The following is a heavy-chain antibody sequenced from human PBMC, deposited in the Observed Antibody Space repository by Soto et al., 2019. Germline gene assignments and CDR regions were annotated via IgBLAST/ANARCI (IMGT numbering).Heavy chain of an antibody. D-gene: IGHD3-3*01. Sequence: EVQLVESGGGLVQPGGSLRLSCAASGFTVSSNYMSWVRQAPGKGLEWVSVIYSGGSTYYADSVKGRFTISRDNSKNTLYLQMNSQRAEDTAVYYCARDPSYYGHPTDVFDYWGQGTLVTVSS. CDR3: ARDPSYYGHPTDVFDY. J-gene: IGHJ4*02. CDR1: GFTVSSNY. CDR2: IYSGGST. V-gene: IGHV3-66*01.